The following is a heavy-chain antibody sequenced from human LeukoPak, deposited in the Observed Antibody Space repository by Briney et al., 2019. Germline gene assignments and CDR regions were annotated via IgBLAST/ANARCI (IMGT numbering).Heavy chain of an antibody. V-gene: IGHV1-18*01. D-gene: IGHD3-22*01. CDR3: ARILYYDSSGPPDY. CDR2: ISAYNGDT. Sequence: ASVKVPCKASGYTFTTYGISWVRQAPGQGLEWMGWISAYNGDTNYAQRLQGRVTMTTDTSTSTAYMELRSLRSDDTAVYYCARILYYDSSGPPDYWGQGTLVIVSS. CDR1: GYTFTTYG. J-gene: IGHJ4*02.